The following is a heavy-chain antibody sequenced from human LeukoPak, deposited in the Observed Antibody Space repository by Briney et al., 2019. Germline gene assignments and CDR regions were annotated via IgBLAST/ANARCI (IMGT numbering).Heavy chain of an antibody. CDR3: ARTTEGGYSYGYFYYYYMDV. CDR1: GGSVSSGSYY. D-gene: IGHD5-18*01. Sequence: SETLSLTCTVSGGSVSSGSYYWGWIRQPPGKGLEWIGNIYYSGSTYYNPSLKSRVTISVETSKNQFSLKLSSVTAADTAVYYCARTTEGGYSYGYFYYYYMDVWGKGTTVTISS. V-gene: IGHV4-39*07. CDR2: IYYSGST. J-gene: IGHJ6*03.